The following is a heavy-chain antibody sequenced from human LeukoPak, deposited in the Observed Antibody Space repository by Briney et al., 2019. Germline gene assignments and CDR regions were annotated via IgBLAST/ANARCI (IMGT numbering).Heavy chain of an antibody. D-gene: IGHD3-16*01. CDR1: GGSISSYY. CDR3: ARDSFNWFDP. Sequence: SETLSLTCTVSGGSISSYYWSWIRQPPGKGLEWIGYIYYGGSTNYNPSLKSRVTISVDTSKNQFSLKLSSVTAADTAVYYCARDSFNWFDPWGQGTLVTVSS. J-gene: IGHJ5*02. V-gene: IGHV4-59*01. CDR2: IYYGGST.